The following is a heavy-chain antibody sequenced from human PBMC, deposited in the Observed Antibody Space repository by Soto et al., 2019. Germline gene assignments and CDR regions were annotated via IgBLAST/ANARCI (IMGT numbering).Heavy chain of an antibody. V-gene: IGHV1-24*01. D-gene: IGHD2-15*01. CDR1: GYTLTELS. Sequence: ASVKVSCKVSGYTLTELSMHWVRQAPGKGLEWMGGFDPEDGETIYAQKFQGRVTMTEDTSTDTAYMELSSLRSEDTAVYYCAASGLLNYYDGKDVWGQGTTVTVSS. CDR2: FDPEDGET. CDR3: AASGLLNYYDGKDV. J-gene: IGHJ6*02.